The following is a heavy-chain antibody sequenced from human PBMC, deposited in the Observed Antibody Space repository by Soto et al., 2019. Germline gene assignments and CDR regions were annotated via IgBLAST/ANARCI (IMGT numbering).Heavy chain of an antibody. J-gene: IGHJ5*02. D-gene: IGHD3-10*01. CDR2: ISSSSSYI. V-gene: IGHV3-21*01. CDR1: GFTFSSYS. CDR3: AREVTMVRGVTSWFDP. Sequence: GGSLRLSCAASGFTFSSYSMNWVRQAPGKGLEWVSSISSSSSYIYYADSVKGRFTISRDNAKNSLYLQMNSLRAEDTAVYYCAREVTMVRGVTSWFDPWGQGTLVTVS.